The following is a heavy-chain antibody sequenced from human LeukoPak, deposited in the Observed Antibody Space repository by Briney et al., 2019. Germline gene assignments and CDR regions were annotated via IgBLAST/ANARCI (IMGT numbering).Heavy chain of an antibody. CDR1: GGSISSGGYY. Sequence: SETLSLTCTVSGGSISSGGYYWSWIRQPPGKGLEWIGYIYHSGSTYYNPSLKSRVTISVDRSKNQFSLKLSSVTAADTAVYYCARDHSSSFLDYWGQGTLVTVSS. J-gene: IGHJ4*02. CDR2: IYHSGST. D-gene: IGHD6-6*01. CDR3: ARDHSSSFLDY. V-gene: IGHV4-30-2*01.